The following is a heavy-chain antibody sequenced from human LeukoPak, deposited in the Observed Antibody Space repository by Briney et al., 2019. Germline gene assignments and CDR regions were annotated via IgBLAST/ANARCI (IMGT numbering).Heavy chain of an antibody. CDR2: IYTSGST. J-gene: IGHJ4*02. V-gene: IGHV4-4*07. CDR3: AREREGPYGYLDY. CDR1: GGSFSGYC. Sequence: SETLSLTCAVYGGSFSGYCWSWIRQPAGKGLEWIGRIYTSGSTNYNPSLKSRVTISVDTSKNQFSLKLSSVTAADTAVYYCAREREGPYGYLDYWGQGTLVTVSS. D-gene: IGHD4-17*01.